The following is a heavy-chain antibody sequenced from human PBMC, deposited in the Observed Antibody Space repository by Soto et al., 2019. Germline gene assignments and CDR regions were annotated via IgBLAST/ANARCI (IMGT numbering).Heavy chain of an antibody. CDR3: ARDAKRDAFDI. CDR1: GGSISSGGYS. D-gene: IGHD6-25*01. V-gene: IGHV4-30-2*01. CDR2: IYHSGST. J-gene: IGHJ3*02. Sequence: SETLSLTCAVSGGSISSGGYSWSWIRQPPGKGLEWIGYIYHSGSTYYNPSLKSRVTISVDRSKNQFSLKLSSVTAADTAVYYWARDAKRDAFDIWAQGTMVPAS.